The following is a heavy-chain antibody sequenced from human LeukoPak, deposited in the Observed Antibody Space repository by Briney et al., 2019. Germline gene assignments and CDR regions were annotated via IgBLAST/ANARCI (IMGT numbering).Heavy chain of an antibody. D-gene: IGHD1-26*01. CDR1: GYTFTSYD. V-gene: IGHV1-8*02. J-gene: IGHJ5*01. CDR3: ARTGMGANVWMDS. CDR2: MNPNSRDT. Sequence: ASVTVSCTASGYTFTSYDTNWVRQATGQGLEWMGWMNPNSRDTAYAQKVQGRAPMTTNTSMSTAYMAPSTLTSHDTAMVYCARTGMGANVWMDSWGQGTLVTVSS.